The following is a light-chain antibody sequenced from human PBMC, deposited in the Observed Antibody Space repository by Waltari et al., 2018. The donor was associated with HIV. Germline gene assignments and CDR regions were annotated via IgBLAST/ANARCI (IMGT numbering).Light chain of an antibody. V-gene: IGLV3-21*01. Sequence: SSGLTKPPSVSVAPGQTAKITCEGNNMANTGDHWLQQTPGQATMVVLYYYRERPSGIPELFTGSNSGNTAALTISMVEAGDEADYYCQVWDTIILFGGGTKLTVL. CDR1: NMANTG. J-gene: IGLJ2*01. CDR2: YYR. CDR3: QVWDTIIL.